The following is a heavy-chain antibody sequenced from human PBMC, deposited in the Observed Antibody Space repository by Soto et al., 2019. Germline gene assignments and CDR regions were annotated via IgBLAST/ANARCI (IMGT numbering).Heavy chain of an antibody. CDR2: ISGSGGST. J-gene: IGHJ6*02. D-gene: IGHD1-20*01. V-gene: IGHV3-23*01. Sequence: GGSLRLSCAASGFTFSSYAMSWVRQAPGKGLEWVSAISGSGGSTADSVKGRFTISRDNSMNTLYLQMNSLRAEDTAVYYCAKSNWNRYYYGMDVWGQGTTVTVSS. CDR1: GFTFSSYA. CDR3: AKSNWNRYYYGMDV.